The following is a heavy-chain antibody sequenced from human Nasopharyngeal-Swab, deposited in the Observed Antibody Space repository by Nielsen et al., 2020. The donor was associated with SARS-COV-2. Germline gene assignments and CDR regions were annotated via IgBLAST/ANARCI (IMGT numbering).Heavy chain of an antibody. V-gene: IGHV6-1*01. CDR2: TYYRSKWYN. CDR3: ARGTKTPGYSYGDAFDI. J-gene: IGHJ3*02. CDR1: GDSVSSNSAA. Sequence: SQILSLTCAISGDSVSSNSAAWNWIRQSPSRGLEWLGRTYYRSKWYNDYAVSVKSRITINPDTSKNQFSLQLNSVTPEDTAVYYCARGTKTPGYSYGDAFDIWGQGTMVTVSS. D-gene: IGHD5-18*01.